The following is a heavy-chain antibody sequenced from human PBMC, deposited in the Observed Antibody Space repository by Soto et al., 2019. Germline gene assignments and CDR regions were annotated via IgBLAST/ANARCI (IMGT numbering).Heavy chain of an antibody. Sequence: GGSLRLSCAASGFTFSSYSMNWVRQAPGKGLEWVSSISSSSSYIYYADSMKDRFTISRDNAKNSLYLQMSSLRAEDTALYYCARHGGTPDLYFDYWGQGTPVTVSS. CDR1: GFTFSSYS. D-gene: IGHD3-16*01. V-gene: IGHV3-21*04. J-gene: IGHJ4*02. CDR2: ISSSSSYI. CDR3: ARHGGTPDLYFDY.